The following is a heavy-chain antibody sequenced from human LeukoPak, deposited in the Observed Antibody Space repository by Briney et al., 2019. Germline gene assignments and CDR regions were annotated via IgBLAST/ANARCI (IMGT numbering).Heavy chain of an antibody. D-gene: IGHD3-10*01. CDR1: GYTFSSYA. J-gene: IGHJ6*03. CDR2: ISGSGGST. V-gene: IGHV3-23*01. CDR3: AGGGPGSPIFYYYMDV. Sequence: GGSLRLSCAASGYTFSSYAMSWVRQAPGKGLEWVSAISGSGGSTYYADSVKGRFTISRDNSKNTLYLQMNSLRAEDTAVYYCAGGGPGSPIFYYYMDVWGKGTTVTLSS.